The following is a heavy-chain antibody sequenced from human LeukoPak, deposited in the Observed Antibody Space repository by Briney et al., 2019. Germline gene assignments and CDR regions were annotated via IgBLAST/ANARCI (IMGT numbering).Heavy chain of an antibody. CDR1: GYTFTGYY. CDR3: ARAAVGGYCSSTSCRALDY. Sequence: GASVKVSCKASGYTFTGYYMHWVRQAPGQGLEWVGWINPNSGGTNYAQKFQGRVTMTRDTSISTAYMELSKLRSDDTAVYYCARAAVGGYCSSTSCRALDYWGQGTLVTVSS. D-gene: IGHD2-2*01. CDR2: INPNSGGT. V-gene: IGHV1-2*02. J-gene: IGHJ4*02.